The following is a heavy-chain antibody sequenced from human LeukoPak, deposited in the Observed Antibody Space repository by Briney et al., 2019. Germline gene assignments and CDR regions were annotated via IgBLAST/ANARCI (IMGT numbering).Heavy chain of an antibody. CDR3: AKEGRIAVAGSWTKFDY. J-gene: IGHJ4*02. Sequence: GGSLRLSCAASGFTFSSYAMSWVRQAPGKGLEWVSAISGSVGSTYYADSVKGRFTISRDNSKNTLYLQMNSLSAEHTAVYYCAKEGRIAVAGSWTKFDYWPQGTLVTVSS. V-gene: IGHV3-23*01. D-gene: IGHD6-19*01. CDR2: ISGSVGST. CDR1: GFTFSSYA.